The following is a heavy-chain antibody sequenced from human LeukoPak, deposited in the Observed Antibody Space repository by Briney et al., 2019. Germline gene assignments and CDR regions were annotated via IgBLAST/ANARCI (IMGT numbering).Heavy chain of an antibody. Sequence: PGRSLRLSCAASGFTFSSYAMHWVCQAPGKGLEWVAVISYDGSNKYYADSVKGRFTISRDNSKNTLYLQMNSLRAEDTAVYYCARDAGDYGDYWGQGTLVTVSS. CDR2: ISYDGSNK. V-gene: IGHV3-30-3*01. CDR1: GFTFSSYA. CDR3: ARDAGDYGDY. J-gene: IGHJ4*02.